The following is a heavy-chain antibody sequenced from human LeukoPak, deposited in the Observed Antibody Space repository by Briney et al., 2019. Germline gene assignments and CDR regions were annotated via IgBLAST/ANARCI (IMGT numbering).Heavy chain of an antibody. Sequence: PGGSLRLSCAASGFTFSTYAMTWVRQAPGKGLEWVSLISSSGVNTYYADSVKGRFTISRDNSRNTLSLQMNSLRDEDMAVYYCAKDVRVGGGGMDVWGQGTPVTVSS. CDR3: AKDVRVGGGGMDV. V-gene: IGHV3-23*01. CDR2: ISSSGVNT. CDR1: GFTFSTYA. J-gene: IGHJ6*02. D-gene: IGHD1-26*01.